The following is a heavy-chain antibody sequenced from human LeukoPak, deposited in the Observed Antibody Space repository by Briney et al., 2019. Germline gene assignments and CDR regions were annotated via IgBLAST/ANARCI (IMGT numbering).Heavy chain of an antibody. CDR3: ARESSDYGYYYYMDV. Sequence: EASVKVSCKASGYTFTSYGISWVRQAPGQGLEWMGWISAYNGNTNYAQKLQGRVTITADESTSTAYMELSSLRSEDTAVYYCARESSDYGYYYYMDVWGKGTTVTVSS. D-gene: IGHD4-17*01. CDR2: ISAYNGNT. V-gene: IGHV1-18*01. J-gene: IGHJ6*03. CDR1: GYTFTSYG.